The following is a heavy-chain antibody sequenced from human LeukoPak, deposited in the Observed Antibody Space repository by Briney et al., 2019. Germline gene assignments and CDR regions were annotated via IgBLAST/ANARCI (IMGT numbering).Heavy chain of an antibody. J-gene: IGHJ3*02. CDR2: IYYSGSI. V-gene: IGHV4-28*05. Sequence: PSETLSLTCAVSGYSISSSNYWGWIRQPPGKGLEWIGHIYYSGSIYYNPSLKSRVTMSVDTSKNQFSLKLSSVTAVDTAVYYRARKATTGPTKAAFDIWGQGTMVTVSS. D-gene: IGHD4-17*01. CDR1: GYSISSSNY. CDR3: ARKATTGPTKAAFDI.